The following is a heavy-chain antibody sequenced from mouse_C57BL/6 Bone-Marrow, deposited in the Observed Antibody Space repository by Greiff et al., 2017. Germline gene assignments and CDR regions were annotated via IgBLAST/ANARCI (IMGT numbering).Heavy chain of an antibody. CDR3: ARGGHYYGIWYFDV. D-gene: IGHD1-1*01. J-gene: IGHJ1*03. V-gene: IGHV1-69*01. CDR1: GYTFTSYW. CDR2: IDPSDSYT. Sequence: QVQLQQPGAELVMPGASVKLSCKASGYTFTSYWMHWVKQRPGQGLEWIGEIDPSDSYTNYNQKFKGKSTLTVDKSSSTAYMQLSSLTSEDSAVYYCARGGHYYGIWYFDVWGTGTTVTVSS.